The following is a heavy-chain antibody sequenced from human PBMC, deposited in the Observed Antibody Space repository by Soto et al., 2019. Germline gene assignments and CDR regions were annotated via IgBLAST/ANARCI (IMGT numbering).Heavy chain of an antibody. V-gene: IGHV4-31*03. J-gene: IGHJ5*02. CDR2: IYYSGST. CDR3: ARDYRFGHHEWFAP. CDR1: GGSISSGGYY. Sequence: SETLSLTCTVSGGSISSGGYYWSWIRQHPGKGLEWIGYIYYSGSTYYNPSLKSRVTISVDTSKNQFSLKLSSVTAADTAVYYCARDYRFGHHEWFAPWGQGTLVTVSS. D-gene: IGHD3-10*01.